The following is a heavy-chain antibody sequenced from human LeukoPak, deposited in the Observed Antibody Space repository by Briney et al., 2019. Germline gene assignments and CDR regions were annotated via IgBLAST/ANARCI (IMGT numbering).Heavy chain of an antibody. CDR3: ARGSPPRLRFLEWLLLRGYYMDV. V-gene: IGHV1-8*01. CDR1: GYTFTNYD. J-gene: IGHJ6*03. D-gene: IGHD3-3*01. Sequence: ASVKVSCKASGYTFTNYDINWVRQATGQGLEWMGWMNPNSGNTGYAQKFQGRVTMTRNTSISTAYMELSSLRSEDTAVYYCARGSPPRLRFLEWLLLRGYYMDVWGKGTTVTVSS. CDR2: MNPNSGNT.